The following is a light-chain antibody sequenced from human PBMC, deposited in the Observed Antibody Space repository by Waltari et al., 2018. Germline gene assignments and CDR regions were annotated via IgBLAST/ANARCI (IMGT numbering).Light chain of an antibody. V-gene: IGLV1-40*01. CDR3: QSYDSSLSGWV. J-gene: IGLJ2*01. Sequence: QSVLTQPPSVSGAPGQRVTISCTGSTSNIGAGYAVPWYQHLPGTAPKLLIYGTSNRPSGVPDRFSGSKSGTSASLAITGLQAEDEADYYCQSYDSSLSGWVFGGGTKLTVL. CDR2: GTS. CDR1: TSNIGAGYA.